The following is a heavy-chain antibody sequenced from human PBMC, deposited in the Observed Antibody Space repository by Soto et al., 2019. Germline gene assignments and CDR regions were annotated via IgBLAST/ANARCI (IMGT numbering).Heavy chain of an antibody. CDR3: ARDSAGYCTNGVCYFAY. J-gene: IGHJ4*02. V-gene: IGHV1-18*04. CDR1: GYTFTSNG. D-gene: IGHD2-8*01. CDR2: ISGYNGNT. Sequence: ASVKVSCKASGYTFTSNGISWVRQAPGQGLEWMGWISGYNGNTNYAQKFQGRVTMTTDSYTSTAYMELRGLRSDDTAVYFCARDSAGYCTNGVCYFAYWGQGTLVTVSS.